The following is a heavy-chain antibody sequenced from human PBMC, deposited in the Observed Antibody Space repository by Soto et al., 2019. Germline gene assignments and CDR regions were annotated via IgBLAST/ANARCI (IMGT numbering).Heavy chain of an antibody. CDR3: ARDKITGLFDY. CDR1: GGSFRGYC. V-gene: IGHV4-34*01. D-gene: IGHD2-8*02. J-gene: IGHJ4*02. Sequence: SETLSLTCAVYGGSFRGYCWTWIRQPPGTGLEWIGEINHSGSTNYNPSLKSRVTISVDTSKNQFSLKLTSVTAADTAVYYCARDKITGLFDYWGQGTLVTV. CDR2: INHSGST.